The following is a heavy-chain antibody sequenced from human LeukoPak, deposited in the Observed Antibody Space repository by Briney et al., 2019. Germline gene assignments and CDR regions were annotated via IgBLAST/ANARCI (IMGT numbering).Heavy chain of an antibody. CDR2: IYYSGST. V-gene: IGHV4-59*01. J-gene: IGHJ4*02. Sequence: PSETLSLTCTVSGGSISSYYWSWIRQPPGKGLEWIGYIYYSGSTNYNPSLKSRVTISVDTSKNRFSLKLGSVTAADTAVYYCARWGYGDYGLYYFDYWGQGTLVTVSS. CDR3: ARWGYGDYGLYYFDY. CDR1: GGSISSYY. D-gene: IGHD4-17*01.